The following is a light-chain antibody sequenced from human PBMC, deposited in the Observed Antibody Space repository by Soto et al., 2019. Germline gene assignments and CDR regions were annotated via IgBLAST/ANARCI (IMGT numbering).Light chain of an antibody. CDR3: SSYTGSSTPYV. CDR1: SSDVGGYNY. V-gene: IGLV2-14*03. J-gene: IGLJ1*01. Sequence: QSVLTQPASVSGSPGQSITISCTGTSSDVGGYNYVSWYQHHPGKAPRLMIYDVSNRPSGVSDRFSGSKSGNTASLTISGLQAEDEANYFCSSYTGSSTPYVLGTGTKVTVL. CDR2: DVS.